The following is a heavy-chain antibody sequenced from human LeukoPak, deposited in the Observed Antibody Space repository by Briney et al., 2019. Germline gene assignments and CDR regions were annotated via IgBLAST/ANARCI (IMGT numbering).Heavy chain of an antibody. D-gene: IGHD3-3*01. CDR2: IIGHGDNT. CDR3: TKIGRRYDVWTGYYEEDVDYMDV. V-gene: IGHV3-23*01. Sequence: SGGSLRLSCTASGYSLSKYDVKGGRRARGRGVVGFSGIIGHGDNTFYADSVKGRFTISRDNSRNTVSLQMNSMRAEDTAVYYYTKIGRRYDVWTGYYEEDVDYMDVWGKGTTVTVSS. CDR1: GYSLSKYD. J-gene: IGHJ6*03.